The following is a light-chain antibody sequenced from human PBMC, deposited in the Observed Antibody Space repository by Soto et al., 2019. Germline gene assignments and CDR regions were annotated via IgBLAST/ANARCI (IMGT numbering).Light chain of an antibody. CDR3: QQYKSYSAT. J-gene: IGKJ1*01. V-gene: IGKV1-5*03. Sequence: DIQMTQSPSTLSASVGDRVTITCRASQSVSNWLAWYQQKPGEAPKVLIYEAPSLESGVPSRFSGSGSLTEFTLTISSLQSDDVATYYCQQYKSYSATFGQGTKVLIK. CDR1: QSVSNW. CDR2: EAP.